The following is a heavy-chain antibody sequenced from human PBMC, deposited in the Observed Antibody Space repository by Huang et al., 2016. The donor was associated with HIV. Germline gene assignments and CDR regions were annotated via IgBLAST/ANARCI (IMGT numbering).Heavy chain of an antibody. J-gene: IGHJ6*03. CDR2: ISYDGSNK. CDR1: GFSFSSSA. V-gene: IGHV3-30-3*01. D-gene: IGHD5-12*01. CDR3: ARDLWLRDLYYYYYMDV. Sequence: VQPGGSLRLSCAASGFSFSSSAMSWVRQAPGRGLEWVAVISYDGSNKYYADSVKGRFTISRDNSKNTLYLQMNSLRAEDTAVYYCARDLWLRDLYYYYYMDVWGKGTTVTVSS.